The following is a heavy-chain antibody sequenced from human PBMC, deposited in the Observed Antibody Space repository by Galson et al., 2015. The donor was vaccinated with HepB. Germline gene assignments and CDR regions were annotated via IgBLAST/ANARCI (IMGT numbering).Heavy chain of an antibody. V-gene: IGHV3-23*01. CDR1: GFTFSNSA. D-gene: IGHD6-19*01. Sequence: SLRLSCAASGFTFSNSAMTWVRQAPGKGLEWVSKISSSGGSTFYADPVKGRFTIPRDNSKNTVFLEMNSLRAEATAVDYCAKDSSAWYGILALAFAHWGQGTLVTVSS. J-gene: IGHJ4*02. CDR2: ISSSGGST. CDR3: AKDSSAWYGILALAFAH.